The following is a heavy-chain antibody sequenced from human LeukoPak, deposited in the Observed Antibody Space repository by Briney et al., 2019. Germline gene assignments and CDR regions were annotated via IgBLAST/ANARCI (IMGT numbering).Heavy chain of an antibody. CDR2: ISSSSSYI. V-gene: IGHV3-21*01. J-gene: IGHJ4*02. D-gene: IGHD6-6*01. Sequence: PGRSLCPSCPASGFTFSSSRMTWVRQPPGKGLEWVSSISSSSSYIYYAHSVKGRFTISRDNAKNSLYLQMNSLRAEDTAVYYRAASSSYYFDYWGQGTLVTVSS. CDR3: AASSSYYFDY. CDR1: GFTFSSSR.